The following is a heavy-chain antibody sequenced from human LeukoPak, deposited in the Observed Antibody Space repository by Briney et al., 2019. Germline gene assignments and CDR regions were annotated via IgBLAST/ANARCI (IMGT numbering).Heavy chain of an antibody. V-gene: IGHV3-11*06. D-gene: IGHD6-13*01. Sequence: GGSLRLSCAASGFTFSDYYMSWIRQAPGKGLEWVPYISSSSSYTNYADSVKGRFTISRDNAKNSLYLQMNSLRAEDTAVYYCAGGGGIAAAGYFDYWGQGTLVTVSS. CDR3: AGGGGIAAAGYFDY. J-gene: IGHJ4*02. CDR2: ISSSSSYT. CDR1: GFTFSDYY.